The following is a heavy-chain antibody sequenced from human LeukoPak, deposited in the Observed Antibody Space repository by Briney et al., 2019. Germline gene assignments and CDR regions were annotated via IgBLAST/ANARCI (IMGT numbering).Heavy chain of an antibody. D-gene: IGHD3-10*01. CDR1: GDSISSRDW. J-gene: IGHJ3*01. CDR3: ARGMWFDTLFSAFDV. Sequence: SETLSLTCSVSGDSISSRDWWTWVRQTPEKGLEWIGEIYHTGSTNYNPSVESRVTISIDKSKNRFSLILNSVTAADTALYYCARGMWFDTLFSAFDVWGQGTMVSVSS. V-gene: IGHV4-4*02. CDR2: IYHTGST.